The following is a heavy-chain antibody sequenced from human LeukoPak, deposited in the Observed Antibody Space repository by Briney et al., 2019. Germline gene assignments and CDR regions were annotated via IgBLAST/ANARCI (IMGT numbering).Heavy chain of an antibody. V-gene: IGHV3-48*01. CDR2: ISSSSSTI. Sequence: LTGKSLRLSCVGSGFTFSHFGVHWVRQAPGKGLEWVSYISSSSSTIYYADSVKGRFTISRDNAKNSLYLQMNSLRAEDTAVYYCAREHYFYHMDAWGEGTTVTVSS. CDR3: AREHYFYHMDA. J-gene: IGHJ6*03. CDR1: GFTFSHFG.